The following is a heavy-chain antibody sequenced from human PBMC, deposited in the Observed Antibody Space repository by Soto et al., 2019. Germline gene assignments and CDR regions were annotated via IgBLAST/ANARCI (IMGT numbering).Heavy chain of an antibody. Sequence: GASVKVSCKASGYTFTSYAMHWVRQAPGQRLEWMGWINAGNGNTEYSQKFQGRVTITRDTSASTAYMELSSLGSEDTAVYYCARDLGGWPDYWGQGTLVTV. D-gene: IGHD2-15*01. CDR1: GYTFTSYA. V-gene: IGHV1-3*01. CDR3: ARDLGGWPDY. CDR2: INAGNGNT. J-gene: IGHJ4*02.